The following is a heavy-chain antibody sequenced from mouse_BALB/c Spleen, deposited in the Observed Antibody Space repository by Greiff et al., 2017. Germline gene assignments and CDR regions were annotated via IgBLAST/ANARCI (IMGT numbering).Heavy chain of an antibody. V-gene: IGHV1-67*01. CDR3: ARNWGYGNSYAMDY. CDR2: ISTYYGNI. CDR1: SFTFTDYA. J-gene: IGHJ4*01. Sequence: QVQLLQSGRDLVRPGVSGKISCAGSSFTFTDYAMHWVQQSHAKGLEWIGGISTYYGNINYNQTFKGKATMTVDKSSSTAYMELARLTSEDSAVYYCARNWGYGNSYAMDYWGQGTSVTVSS. D-gene: IGHD2-10*02.